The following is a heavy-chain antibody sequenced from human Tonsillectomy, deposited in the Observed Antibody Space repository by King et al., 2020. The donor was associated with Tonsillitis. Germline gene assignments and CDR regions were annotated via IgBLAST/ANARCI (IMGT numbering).Heavy chain of an antibody. CDR2: IYSSGST. V-gene: IGHV4-30-4*01. J-gene: IGHJ4*02. Sequence: LQLQESGPGLVKPSQTLSLICTVSGGSISSGDYYWSWIRQPPGKGLEWIGEIYSSGSTYYNPSLKSRITISVDTSKKQFSLKLSSVTAADTAVYYCASLLDYFGSGTYSDYWGQGTLVTVSS. CDR3: ASLLDYFGSGTYSDY. D-gene: IGHD3-10*01. CDR1: GGSISSGDYY.